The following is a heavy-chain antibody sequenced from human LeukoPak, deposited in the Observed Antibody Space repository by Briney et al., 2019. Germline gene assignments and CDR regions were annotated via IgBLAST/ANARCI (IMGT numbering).Heavy chain of an antibody. CDR3: ARGHYDY. CDR2: IIPILGIA. CDR1: GYTFTGYY. Sequence: SVKVSCKASGYTFTGYYMHWVRQAPGQGLEWMGRIIPILGIANYAQKFQGRVTITADKSTSTAYMELSSLRSEDTAVYYCARGHYDYWGQGTLVTVSS. J-gene: IGHJ4*02. V-gene: IGHV1-69*04.